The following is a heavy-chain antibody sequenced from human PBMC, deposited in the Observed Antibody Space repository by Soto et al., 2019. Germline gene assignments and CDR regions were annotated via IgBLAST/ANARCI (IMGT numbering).Heavy chain of an antibody. V-gene: IGHV4-39*01. D-gene: IGHD6-19*01. J-gene: IGHJ4*02. Sequence: QLQLQESGPGLVKPSETLSLTCTVSGGSILDYYWSWIRQSPGKGLEWIGSIYSSGNPYSNPSLESGVTISVDTSKNQASLKLRSVTAADTAVYYCARSGSGLFYFDYWGQGTLVTASS. CDR1: GGSILDYY. CDR3: ARSGSGLFYFDY. CDR2: IYSSGNP.